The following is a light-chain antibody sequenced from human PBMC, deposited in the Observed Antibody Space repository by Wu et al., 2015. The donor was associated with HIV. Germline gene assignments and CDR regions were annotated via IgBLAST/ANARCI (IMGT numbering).Light chain of an antibody. V-gene: IGKV3-20*01. Sequence: EVVLTQSPGTLSLSPGERATLSCRASQSIANTYLDWYQQKPGQPPRFLIYSASSRATGIPDRFSGSGSGTDFTLTISRLEPEDFAVYYCQQYGSSPGWTFGQGTKVEIK. J-gene: IGKJ1*01. CDR2: SAS. CDR3: QQYGSSPGWT. CDR1: QSIANTY.